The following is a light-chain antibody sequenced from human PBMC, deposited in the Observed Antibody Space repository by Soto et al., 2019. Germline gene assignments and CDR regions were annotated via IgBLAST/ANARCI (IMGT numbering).Light chain of an antibody. Sequence: DIQMTQSPSTLSASVGDRVTITCRASQSISSWLAWYQQKPGKAPKLLIYDASSLESGVPSRFSGSGSGTEFTLTISSLQPDDFATYYCQQYNSYSPWTFGQGTKGGYQ. CDR2: DAS. CDR1: QSISSW. V-gene: IGKV1-5*01. J-gene: IGKJ1*01. CDR3: QQYNSYSPWT.